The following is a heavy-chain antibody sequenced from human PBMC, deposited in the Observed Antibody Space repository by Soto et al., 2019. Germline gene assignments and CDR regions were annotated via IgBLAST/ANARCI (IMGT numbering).Heavy chain of an antibody. J-gene: IGHJ4*02. D-gene: IGHD4-17*01. CDR2: ISGSGGST. CDR3: AKEFGDYVEYFDY. Sequence: PGVSLRLSCAASGFTFSSYAMSWVRQAPGKGLEWVSAISGSGGSTYYAGSVKGRFTISRDNSKNTLYLQMNSLRAEDTAVYYCAKEFGDYVEYFDYWGQGTLVTVSS. V-gene: IGHV3-23*01. CDR1: GFTFSSYA.